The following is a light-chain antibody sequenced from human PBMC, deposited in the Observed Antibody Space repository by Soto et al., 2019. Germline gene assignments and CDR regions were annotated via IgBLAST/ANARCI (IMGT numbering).Light chain of an antibody. V-gene: IGKV3-20*01. CDR1: QSVGSDY. J-gene: IGKJ1*01. Sequence: EIVLTQSPGTLSLSPGERATLSCRASQSVGSDYLAWYQQKPGQAPRILIYGASTRAAAIPDRFIGSGSGTDFALTISRLEPEDFAVYYCQQYVSSPWAFGQGTKVDIK. CDR2: GAS. CDR3: QQYVSSPWA.